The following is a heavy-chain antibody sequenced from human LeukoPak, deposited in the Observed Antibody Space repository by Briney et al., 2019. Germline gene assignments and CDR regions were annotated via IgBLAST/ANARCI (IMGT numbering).Heavy chain of an antibody. CDR3: ARRVGATTLGLAWFDP. V-gene: IGHV1-18*01. CDR1: GYTFTSYG. J-gene: IGHJ5*02. CDR2: ISAYNGNT. Sequence: ASVKVSCKASGYTFTSYGISWVRQAPGQGLEWIGWISAYNGNTNYAQKLQGRVTMTTDTSTSTAYMELRSLRSDDTAVYYCARRVGATTLGLAWFDPWGQGTLVTASS. D-gene: IGHD1-26*01.